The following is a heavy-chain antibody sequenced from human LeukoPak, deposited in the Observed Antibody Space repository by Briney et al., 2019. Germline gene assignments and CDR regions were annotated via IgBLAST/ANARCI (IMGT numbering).Heavy chain of an antibody. J-gene: IGHJ6*02. CDR3: ARVEVLYYYYGMDV. D-gene: IGHD3-3*01. Sequence: ASVKVSCKASGYTFTGYYIHWVRQAPGQGLEWMGWINPNSGGTSYAQKFQGRVTMTRDTSISTAYMELSRLRSDDTAVYYCARVEVLYYYYGMDVWGQGTTVTVSS. V-gene: IGHV1-2*02. CDR2: INPNSGGT. CDR1: GYTFTGYY.